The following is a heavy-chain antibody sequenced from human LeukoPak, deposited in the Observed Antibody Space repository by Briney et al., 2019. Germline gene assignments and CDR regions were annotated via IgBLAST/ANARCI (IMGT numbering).Heavy chain of an antibody. V-gene: IGHV1-69*13. D-gene: IGHD2-2*01. CDR3: ARDSTSWFDP. J-gene: IGHJ5*02. Sequence: SVKVSCKASGYTFTGYYMHWVRQAPGQGLEWMGGIIPIFGTANYAQKFQGRVTITADESTSTAYMELSSLRSEDTAVYYCARDSTSWFDPWGQGTLVTVSS. CDR2: IIPIFGTA. CDR1: GYTFTGYY.